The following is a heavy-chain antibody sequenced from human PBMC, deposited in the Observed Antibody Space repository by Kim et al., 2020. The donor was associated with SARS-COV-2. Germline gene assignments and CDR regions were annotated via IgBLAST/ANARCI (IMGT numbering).Heavy chain of an antibody. J-gene: IGHJ2*01. V-gene: IGHV4-34*01. CDR3: ARGLAAPYWYFDH. Sequence: YNPSLKSRVTISVDTSKNQFSLRLSSVTAADTAVYYCARGLAAPYWYFDHWGRGTLVTVSS. D-gene: IGHD2-15*01.